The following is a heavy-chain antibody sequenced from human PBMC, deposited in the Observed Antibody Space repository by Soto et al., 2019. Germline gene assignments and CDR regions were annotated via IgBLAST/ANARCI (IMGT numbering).Heavy chain of an antibody. CDR3: ARGGVTVRTFDY. J-gene: IGHJ4*02. D-gene: IGHD3-3*01. Sequence: GESVKISCKGSGYTFTNYWIGWVRQMPGKGLELMGIIYLGDSDTRYSPSFQGQVTISADKSISTAYLQWSSLQASDTAMYYCARGGVTVRTFDYWGQGTLVTVSS. CDR2: IYLGDSDT. V-gene: IGHV5-51*01. CDR1: GYTFTNYW.